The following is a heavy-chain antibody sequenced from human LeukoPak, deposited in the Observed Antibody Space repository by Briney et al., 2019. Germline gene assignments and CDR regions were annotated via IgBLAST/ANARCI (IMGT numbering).Heavy chain of an antibody. CDR1: GVTVSRYW. CDR3: ARGGGDS. D-gene: IGHD3-10*01. CDR2: MTQDGGGK. Sequence: PGGSLRLSCAASGVTVSRYWMSWVRQAPGKGPEWVAMMTQDGGGKYYVDSVKGRFTISGDNAKNSLYLQMNSLRAEDTAVYYCARGGGDSWGQGTLVTVSS. J-gene: IGHJ4*02. V-gene: IGHV3-7*01.